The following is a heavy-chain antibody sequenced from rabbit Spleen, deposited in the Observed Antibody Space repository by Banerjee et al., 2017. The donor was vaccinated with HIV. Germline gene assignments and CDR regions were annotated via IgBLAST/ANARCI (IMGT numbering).Heavy chain of an antibody. J-gene: IGHJ4*01. V-gene: IGHV1S40*01. CDR3: ARDLTIVIGWNFNL. D-gene: IGHD2-1*01. CDR1: GFSFSYSDY. Sequence: QSLEESGGDLVKPGASLTLTCTASGFSFSYSDYMCWVRQPPGKGLEWIACINTYTAKGVYATWAKGRFTISRTSSTTVTLQMTSLTAADTATYFCARDLTIVIGWNFNLWGPGTLVTVS. CDR2: INTYTAKG.